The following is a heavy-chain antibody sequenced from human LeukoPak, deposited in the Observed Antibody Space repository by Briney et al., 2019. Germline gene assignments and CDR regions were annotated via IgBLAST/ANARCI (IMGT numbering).Heavy chain of an antibody. D-gene: IGHD2-8*01. V-gene: IGHV3-30*18. CDR2: ISYDGNNQ. CDR3: AKDYCTTTCYVLDY. J-gene: IGHJ4*02. CDR1: GFTLSNYG. Sequence: GRSLRLSCAASGFTLSNYGMHWVRQAPGKGLEWVAVISYDGNNQYYADSVKGRFTISRDSSKSTPYLQMNSLRAEDTAVYYCAKDYCTTTCYVLDYWGQGTLVTVSS.